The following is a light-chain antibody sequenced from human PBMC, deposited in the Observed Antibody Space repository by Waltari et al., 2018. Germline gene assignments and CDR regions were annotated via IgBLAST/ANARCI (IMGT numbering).Light chain of an antibody. J-gene: IGKJ4*01. Sequence: EIVLTQSPDTLSLSPGERATLPCRASQSLSNTYLAWYQQKLGQAPRLLIYGASRRATGIPDRFSGSGSGTDFSLTISRLEPEDFVVYYCQQYGSSPLTFGGGTKVEIK. V-gene: IGKV3-20*01. CDR1: QSLSNTY. CDR2: GAS. CDR3: QQYGSSPLT.